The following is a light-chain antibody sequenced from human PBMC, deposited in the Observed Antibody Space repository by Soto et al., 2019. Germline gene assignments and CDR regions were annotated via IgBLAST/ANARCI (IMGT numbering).Light chain of an antibody. CDR3: QQSYSTPYT. Sequence: IRMTQSPSSLSASTGDRVTITCRASQSISNSLAWYQQKPGKAPKLLIYAASSLQSGVPSRFSGSGSGTDFTLTISSLQPEDFATYYCQQSYSTPYTFGQGTRLEI. CDR1: QSISNS. CDR2: AAS. J-gene: IGKJ5*01. V-gene: IGKV1-39*01.